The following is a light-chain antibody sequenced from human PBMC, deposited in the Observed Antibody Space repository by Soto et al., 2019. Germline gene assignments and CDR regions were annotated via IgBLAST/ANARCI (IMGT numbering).Light chain of an antibody. V-gene: IGLV2-14*01. Sequence: QSVLTQPASVSGSPGQSITISCTGTISDIGGYNYVSWYQQHPGKAPKLMIYDVSKRPSGVSDRFSGSKSGNTASLTISGLQAEDEADYYCNSYTSSRTHVFGTWTKVNVL. J-gene: IGLJ1*01. CDR3: NSYTSSRTHV. CDR1: ISDIGGYNY. CDR2: DVS.